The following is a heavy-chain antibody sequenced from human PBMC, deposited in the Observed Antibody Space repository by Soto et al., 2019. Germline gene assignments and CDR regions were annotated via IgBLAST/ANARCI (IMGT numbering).Heavy chain of an antibody. V-gene: IGHV3-48*03. CDR2: ITSSGSSR. D-gene: IGHD1-26*01. J-gene: IGHJ3*02. CDR3: AREWEDVFDI. CDR1: GFIVSNYE. Sequence: LRLSCAASGFIVSNYEMNWVRQAPGKGLEWIAYITSSGSSRYYADSVRGRFTISRDSAKSSLYLQMDSLRGEDTALYYCAREWEDVFDIWGQGTPVTVS.